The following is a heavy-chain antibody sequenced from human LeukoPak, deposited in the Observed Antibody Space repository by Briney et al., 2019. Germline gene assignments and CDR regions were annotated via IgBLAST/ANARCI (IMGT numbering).Heavy chain of an antibody. D-gene: IGHD3-3*02. J-gene: IGHJ4*02. V-gene: IGHV1-69*13. CDR2: IIPIFGTA. CDR3: ARDRDSITDY. CDR1: GGTFSSYA. Sequence: SVKVSCKAPGGTFSSYAISWVRQAPGQGLEWMGGIIPIFGTANYAQKFQGRVTITADESTSTAYMELRSLRSDDTAVYYCARDRDSITDYWGQGTLVTVSS.